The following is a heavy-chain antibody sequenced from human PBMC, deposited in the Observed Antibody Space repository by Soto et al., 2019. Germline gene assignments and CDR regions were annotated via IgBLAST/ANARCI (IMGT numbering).Heavy chain of an antibody. D-gene: IGHD6-6*01. CDR2: INPSGGRP. Sequence: SVKVSCKASGYTFTSYYMHWVRQAPGQGLEWMVIINPSGGRPSYAQKFQGRVTMTRDTSTSTVYMELSSLRSEDTAVYYWAREVLYCSSSLSYNLLAPSAQGTLVTGSS. V-gene: IGHV1-46*01. CDR1: GYTFTSYY. CDR3: AREVLYCSSSLSYNLLAP. J-gene: IGHJ5*02.